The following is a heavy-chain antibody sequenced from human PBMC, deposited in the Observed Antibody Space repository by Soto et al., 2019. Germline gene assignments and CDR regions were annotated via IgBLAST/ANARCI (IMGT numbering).Heavy chain of an antibody. J-gene: IGHJ6*02. Sequence: ASVKVSCKASGYSFTDYHIHWVRQAPGQGXEWLGRINPKSGGTSTAQKFQGWVTMTRDRSMSTVYMELTRLRSDDTAVYFCARGHSTDCSNGVCSFFYNHEMDVWGQGTTVTVSS. V-gene: IGHV1-2*04. CDR2: INPKSGGT. CDR3: ARGHSTDCSNGVCSFFYNHEMDV. D-gene: IGHD2-8*01. CDR1: GYSFTDYH.